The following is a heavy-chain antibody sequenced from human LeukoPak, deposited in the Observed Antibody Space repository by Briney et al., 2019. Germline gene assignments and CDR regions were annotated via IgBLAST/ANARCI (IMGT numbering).Heavy chain of an antibody. D-gene: IGHD3-10*01. CDR3: AREHMVRGVINR. CDR1: GGSISNYY. Sequence: SETLSLACTVSGGSISNYYWSWIRQPAGKRLEWLGRIYSSGSTNYNPSLESRVTVSVDTSKNQFSLKLSSVTAADTAVYYCAREHMVRGVINRWGQGALVTVSS. V-gene: IGHV4-4*07. J-gene: IGHJ4*02. CDR2: IYSSGST.